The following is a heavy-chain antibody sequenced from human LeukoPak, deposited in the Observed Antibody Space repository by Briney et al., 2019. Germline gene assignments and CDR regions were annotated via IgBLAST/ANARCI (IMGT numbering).Heavy chain of an antibody. CDR3: AREYSGYVPFDY. J-gene: IGHJ4*02. CDR1: GGTFLSHT. CDR2: ITPVINTA. V-gene: IGHV1-69*08. Sequence: ASVKVSCKTSGGTFLSHTFSWVRQAPGQGLEWMGKITPVINTANYAQKFQGRVTITADKSTSTAYMELSSLRSEDTAVYYCAREYSGYVPFDYWGQGTLVTVSS. D-gene: IGHD5-12*01.